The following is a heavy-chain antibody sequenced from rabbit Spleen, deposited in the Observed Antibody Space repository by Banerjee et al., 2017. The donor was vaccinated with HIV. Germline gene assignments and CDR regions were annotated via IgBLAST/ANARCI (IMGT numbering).Heavy chain of an antibody. Sequence: QLEESGGRLVQPGGSLTLSCKAYGFTISNYWMNWVRQAPGKGLEWIGIIYPITETTYYANWVNGRFTISSDNAQNTVDLQMNSLTAADTATYFCAREDVGVIGWNFNLWGQGSLVTVS. CDR2: IYPITETT. CDR3: AREDVGVIGWNFNL. CDR1: GFTISNYW. D-gene: IGHD1-1*01. V-gene: IGHV1S7*01. J-gene: IGHJ4*01.